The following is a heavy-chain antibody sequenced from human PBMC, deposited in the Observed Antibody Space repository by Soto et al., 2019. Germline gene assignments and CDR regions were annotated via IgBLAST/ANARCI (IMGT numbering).Heavy chain of an antibody. V-gene: IGHV1-69*05. CDR3: ARAGLYLGELSPYDY. CDR2: IIPIFGTA. D-gene: IGHD3-16*02. CDR1: GGTFSSYA. Sequence: SVKVSCKASGGTFSSYAISWVRQAPGQGLEWMGGIIPIFGTANYAQKFQGRVTMTRDTSISTAYMELSRLRSDDTAVYYCARAGLYLGELSPYDYWGQGTLVTVSS. J-gene: IGHJ4*02.